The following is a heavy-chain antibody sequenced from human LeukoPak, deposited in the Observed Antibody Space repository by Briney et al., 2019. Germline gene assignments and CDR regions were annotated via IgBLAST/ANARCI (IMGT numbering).Heavy chain of an antibody. D-gene: IGHD1-7*01. J-gene: IGHJ4*02. CDR1: GGSFSGYY. CDR2: INHSGST. Sequence: SETLSLTCAVYGGSFSGYYWGWIRQPPGKGLEWIGEINHSGSTNYNPSLKSRVTISVDTSKNQFSLKLSSVTAADTAVYYCARQRTITGTTSSFDYWGQGTLVTVSS. V-gene: IGHV4-34*01. CDR3: ARQRTITGTTSSFDY.